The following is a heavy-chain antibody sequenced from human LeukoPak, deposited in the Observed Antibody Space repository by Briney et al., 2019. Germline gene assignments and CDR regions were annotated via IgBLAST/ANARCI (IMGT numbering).Heavy chain of an antibody. J-gene: IGHJ6*02. CDR3: ARASGSPDFWSGYSSYYYYGMDV. CDR1: GYTFTGYY. CDR2: INPNSGGT. Sequence: GASVKVSCKASGYTFTGYYMHWVRQAPGQGLEWMGWINPNSGGTNYAQKFQGRVTMTRDTSISTAYMGLSRLRSDDTAVYYCARASGSPDFWSGYSSYYYYGMDVWGQGTTVTVSS. V-gene: IGHV1-2*02. D-gene: IGHD3-3*01.